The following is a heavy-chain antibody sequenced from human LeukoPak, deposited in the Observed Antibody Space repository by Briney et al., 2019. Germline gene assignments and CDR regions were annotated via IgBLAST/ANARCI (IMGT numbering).Heavy chain of an antibody. D-gene: IGHD1-26*01. V-gene: IGHV4-39*07. CDR2: IHYSGST. CDR1: GGSISSSGYY. Sequence: SETLSLTCTVSGGSISSSGYYWGWIRQPPGKGLEWIGSIHYSGSTYYNPSLKSRVTISVDTSKNQFSLKLSSVTAADTAVYYCARDAAEWGGSLNWFDPWGQGTLVTVSS. J-gene: IGHJ5*02. CDR3: ARDAAEWGGSLNWFDP.